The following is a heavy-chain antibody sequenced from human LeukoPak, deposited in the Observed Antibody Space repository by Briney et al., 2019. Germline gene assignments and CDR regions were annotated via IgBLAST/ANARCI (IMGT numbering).Heavy chain of an antibody. Sequence: ASVKVSCKASGYTFTSCYMHWVRQAPGQGLEWMGIINPSAGSTSYAQKLQGRVTMTTDTSTSTAYMELRSLRSDDTAVYYCARDTKRSRARWENLGIDPWGQGTLVTVSS. V-gene: IGHV1-46*01. CDR2: INPSAGST. CDR3: ARDTKRSRARWENLGIDP. J-gene: IGHJ5*02. D-gene: IGHD3-16*01. CDR1: GYTFTSCY.